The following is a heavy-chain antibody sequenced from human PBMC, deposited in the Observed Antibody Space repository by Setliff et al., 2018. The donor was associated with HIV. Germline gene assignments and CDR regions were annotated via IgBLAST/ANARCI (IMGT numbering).Heavy chain of an antibody. V-gene: IGHV4-39*01. J-gene: IGHJ4*02. CDR2: FYYTGST. CDR3: ARAFYYYDFWSVYPRSHFDS. Sequence: NPSETLALTCTVSGGSIKSRSYSWGWIRQPPGRGLEGIGSFYYTGSTYYNPSLGSRVTISVDTSKNQFSLKLSSVSAADTAVYYCARAFYYYDFWSVYPRSHFDSWGQGTLVTVSS. D-gene: IGHD3-3*01. CDR1: GGSIKSRSYS.